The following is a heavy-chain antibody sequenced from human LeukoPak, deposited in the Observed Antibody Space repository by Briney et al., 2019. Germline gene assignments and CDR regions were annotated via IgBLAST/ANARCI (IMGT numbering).Heavy chain of an antibody. J-gene: IGHJ6*02. CDR1: AGTFSSCA. Sequence: SAVKVSCNAAAGTFSSCAISRLRQPPAQGLEWMGGFITIFSRANYSQKFQGRVTMAADESTRTAYMELGSRRTEDTAVYYWARGTEDRLVMRFGDSSWGPYYYYYYGMDVWGQGTTVTVSS. CDR3: ARGTEDRLVMRFGDSSWGPYYYYYYGMDV. CDR2: FITIFSRA. V-gene: IGHV1-69*13. D-gene: IGHD3-10*01.